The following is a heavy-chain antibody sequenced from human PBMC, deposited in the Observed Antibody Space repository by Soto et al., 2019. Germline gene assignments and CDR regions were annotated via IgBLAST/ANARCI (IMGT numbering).Heavy chain of an antibody. D-gene: IGHD6-6*01. V-gene: IGHV1-24*01. CDR2: FDPEDGET. CDR3: ATSSIAARLGSGYYYGMDV. CDR1: GYTLTELS. Sequence: QVQLVQSGAEVKKPGASVKVSCKVSGYTLTELSMHWVRQAPGKGLEWMGGFDPEDGETIYAQKFQGRVTMTEDTATDTAYMELSSLRSEDTAVYYCATSSIAARLGSGYYYGMDVWGQGTTVTVSS. J-gene: IGHJ6*02.